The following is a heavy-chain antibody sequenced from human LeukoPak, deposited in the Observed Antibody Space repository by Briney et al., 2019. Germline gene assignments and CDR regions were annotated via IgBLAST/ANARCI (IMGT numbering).Heavy chain of an antibody. CDR1: GFSFRRHW. CDR3: AREDYDDDGWYFDL. V-gene: IGHV3-74*01. CDR2: IKSDGTST. Sequence: PGGSLRLSCAASGFSFRRHWMHWVRQAPGKGLVWVSRIKSDGTSTTYADSVKGRFTISRDNAKSMLYLQMTSLRVEDTAEYFCAREDYDDDGWYFDLWGRGTLVTVSS. J-gene: IGHJ2*01. D-gene: IGHD4-17*01.